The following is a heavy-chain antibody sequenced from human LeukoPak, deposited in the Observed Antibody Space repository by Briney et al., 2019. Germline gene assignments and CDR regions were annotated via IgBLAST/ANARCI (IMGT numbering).Heavy chain of an antibody. CDR2: ISYDGSNK. D-gene: IGHD3-10*01. J-gene: IGHJ5*02. CDR1: GFTFSSYG. V-gene: IGHV3-30*03. Sequence: GGSLRLSCAASGFTFSSYGMHWVRQAPGKGLEWVAVISYDGSNKYYADSVKGRFTISRDNSKNTLYLQMNSLRAEDTAVYYCARGQILWFGELKGFDPWGQGTLVTVSS. CDR3: ARGQILWFGELKGFDP.